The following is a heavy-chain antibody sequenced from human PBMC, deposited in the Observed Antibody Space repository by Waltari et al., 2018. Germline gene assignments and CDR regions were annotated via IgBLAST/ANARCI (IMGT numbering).Heavy chain of an antibody. V-gene: IGHV4-59*02. Sequence: QVQLPESGPGLLNPSETLSLTCSVSGGSVRGDYWSWIWQPPGKGLEFIAYMSHSGALINNPSLKSRVTISLDTSKNQFSLNLDSVTAADTAVYYCARQIGGRLLWDYWGQGTLVVVSS. D-gene: IGHD2-21*02. J-gene: IGHJ4*02. CDR1: GGSVRGDY. CDR2: MSHSGAL. CDR3: ARQIGGRLLWDY.